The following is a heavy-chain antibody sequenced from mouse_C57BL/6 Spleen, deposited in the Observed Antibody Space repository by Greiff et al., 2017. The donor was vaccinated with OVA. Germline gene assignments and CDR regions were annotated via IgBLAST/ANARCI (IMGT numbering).Heavy chain of an antibody. CDR3: ARYDYAMDY. D-gene: IGHD2-3*01. V-gene: IGHV3-6*01. Sequence: EVQVVESGPGLVKPSQSLSLTCSVTGYSITSGYYWNWIRQFPGNKLEWMGYISYDGSNNYNPSLKNRISITRDTSKNQFFLKLNSVTTEDTATYYCARYDYAMDYWGQGTSVTVSS. CDR2: ISYDGSN. J-gene: IGHJ4*01. CDR1: GYSITSGYY.